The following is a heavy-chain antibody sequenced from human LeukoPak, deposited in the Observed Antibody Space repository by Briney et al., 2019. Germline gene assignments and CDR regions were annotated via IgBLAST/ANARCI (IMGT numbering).Heavy chain of an antibody. J-gene: IGHJ4*02. Sequence: SQTLSLTRTVSGGSISSYYWSWIRQPPGKGLEWIGYIYTSGSTNYNPSLKSRVTISVDTSKNQFSLKLSSVTAADTAVYYCARHGYSGYPNYWGQGTLVTVSS. D-gene: IGHD5-12*01. CDR1: GGSISSYY. CDR3: ARHGYSGYPNY. CDR2: IYTSGST. V-gene: IGHV4-4*09.